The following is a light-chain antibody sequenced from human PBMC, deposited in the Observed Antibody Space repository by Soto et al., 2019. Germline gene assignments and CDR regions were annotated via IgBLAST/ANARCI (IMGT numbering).Light chain of an antibody. J-gene: IGKJ1*01. CDR1: QSISSW. Sequence: DIQMTQSPSTLSASVGDRVTITCRASQSISSWLAWYQQKPGKAPKLLIYKASSLESGVPSRFSGSGSGTEFTLTISSLQPDDFATYYCQQWETFGQGPKVEIK. V-gene: IGKV1-5*03. CDR2: KAS. CDR3: QQWET.